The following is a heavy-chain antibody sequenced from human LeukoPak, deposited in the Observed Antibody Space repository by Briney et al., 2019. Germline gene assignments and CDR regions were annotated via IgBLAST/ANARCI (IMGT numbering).Heavy chain of an antibody. D-gene: IGHD3-10*01. CDR1: RRTFSRYV. J-gene: IGHJ4*02. CDR2: IIPIFGTA. CDR3: AKPAPVWRSGSYCPLDY. V-gene: IGHV1-69*01. Sequence: APVKVSCKPFRRTFSRYVIMWVRQAAGHGVEWLGGIIPIFGTANLAQKLQRRGTNTADESTSPAYRELSSLRSGDTAVYYCAKPAPVWRSGSYCPLDYWGEGALVTVSS.